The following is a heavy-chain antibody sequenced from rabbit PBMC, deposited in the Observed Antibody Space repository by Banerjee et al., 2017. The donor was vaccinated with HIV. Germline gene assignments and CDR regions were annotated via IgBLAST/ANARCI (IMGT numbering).Heavy chain of an antibody. D-gene: IGHD4-1*01. CDR2: IYTSSGNT. Sequence: QSLVESGGDLVKPGASLTLTCTASGFTISSSQYMCWVRQAPGKGLEWIACIYTSSGNTVYASWAKGRFTISKTSSTTVTLQMTSLTAADTSTYFCARGVSTSGRGYGLWGQGTLVTVS. CDR1: GFTISSSQY. V-gene: IGHV1S40*01. CDR3: ARGVSTSGRGYGL. J-gene: IGHJ4*01.